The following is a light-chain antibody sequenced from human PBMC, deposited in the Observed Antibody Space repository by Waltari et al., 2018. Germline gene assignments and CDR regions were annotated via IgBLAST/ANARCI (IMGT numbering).Light chain of an antibody. Sequence: QSVLTQPPSASGTPGQRVIISCSGSGSNIGIHTVNWYRQVPGTAPALLIFRYKRRPSGVPDRFSGSKSGTSASLAISGLQSEDEADYYCAGWDDSLNGVFGGGTKLTVL. CDR2: RYK. CDR3: AGWDDSLNGV. V-gene: IGLV1-44*01. CDR1: GSNIGIHT. J-gene: IGLJ3*02.